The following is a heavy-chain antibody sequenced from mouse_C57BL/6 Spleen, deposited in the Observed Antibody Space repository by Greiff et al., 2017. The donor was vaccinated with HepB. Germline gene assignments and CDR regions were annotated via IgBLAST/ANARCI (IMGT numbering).Heavy chain of an antibody. Sequence: VQLQQPGTELVKPGASVKLSCKASGYTFTSYWMHWVKQRPGQGLEWIGMIHPNSGSTNYNEKFKSKATLTVDKSSSTAYMQLSSLTSEDSAVYYCAREGDYDDGAWFAYWGQGTLVTVSA. J-gene: IGHJ3*01. V-gene: IGHV1-64*01. CDR1: GYTFTSYW. D-gene: IGHD2-4*01. CDR2: IHPNSGST. CDR3: AREGDYDDGAWFAY.